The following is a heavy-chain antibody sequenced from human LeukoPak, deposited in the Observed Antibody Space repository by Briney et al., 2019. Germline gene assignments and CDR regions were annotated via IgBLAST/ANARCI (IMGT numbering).Heavy chain of an antibody. Sequence: GGSLRLSCAASGFTFSNAWMSWVRQAPGKGLEWVAVIWYDGSNKYYADSVKGRFTISRDNSKNTLYLQMNSLRAEDTAVYYCARGRITMVRGVPENWFDPWGQGTLVTVSS. CDR2: IWYDGSNK. J-gene: IGHJ5*02. D-gene: IGHD3-10*01. CDR3: ARGRITMVRGVPENWFDP. V-gene: IGHV3-33*08. CDR1: GFTFSNAW.